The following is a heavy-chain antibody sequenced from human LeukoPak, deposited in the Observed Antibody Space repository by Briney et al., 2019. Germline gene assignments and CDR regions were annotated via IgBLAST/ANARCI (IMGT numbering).Heavy chain of an antibody. CDR1: GFTFSNYV. J-gene: IGHJ4*02. Sequence: GGSLRLSCAASGFTFSNYVMIWVRQAPGKGLEWVSIIGTSGGDIHYADSVKGRFSISRDNSKNTLSLQMNSLRVDDTAVYYCARDPNWGSGYWGQGTLVTISS. D-gene: IGHD7-27*01. V-gene: IGHV3-23*01. CDR2: IGTSGGDI. CDR3: ARDPNWGSGY.